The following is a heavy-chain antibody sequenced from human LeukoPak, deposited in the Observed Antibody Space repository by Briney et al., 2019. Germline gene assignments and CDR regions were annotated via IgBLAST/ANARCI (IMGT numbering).Heavy chain of an antibody. CDR3: ARDIVVVSAAQAGYWFDP. V-gene: IGHV1-2*02. Sequence: ASVKVSCKASGYTFTGYYMHWVRQAPGQGLEWMGWINPNSGGTNYAQKFQGRVTMTRATSISTAYMELSRLRSDDTAVYYCARDIVVVSAAQAGYWFDPWGQGTLVTVSS. D-gene: IGHD2-2*01. CDR1: GYTFTGYY. J-gene: IGHJ5*02. CDR2: INPNSGGT.